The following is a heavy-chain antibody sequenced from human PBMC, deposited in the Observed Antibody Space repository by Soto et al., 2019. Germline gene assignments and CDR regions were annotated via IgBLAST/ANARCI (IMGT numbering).Heavy chain of an antibody. J-gene: IGHJ4*02. CDR1: GGSISSSNW. CDR3: ARHSTGYYYSYFDY. CDR2: IYHSGST. Sequence: PSETLSLTCAVSGGSISSSNWWSWVRQPPGKGLEWIGEIYHSGSTNYNPSLKSRVTISVDTSKNQFSLKLSSVTAADTAVYYCARHSTGYYYSYFDYWGPGTLVTVSS. V-gene: IGHV4-4*02. D-gene: IGHD3-22*01.